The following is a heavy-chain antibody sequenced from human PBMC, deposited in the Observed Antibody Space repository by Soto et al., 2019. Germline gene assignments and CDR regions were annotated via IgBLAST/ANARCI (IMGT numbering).Heavy chain of an antibody. CDR3: TLVGLHSGYETSYY. CDR2: INNNGGNT. J-gene: IGHJ4*02. CDR1: GFTFSSYD. D-gene: IGHD5-12*01. Sequence: GGSLRLSCSASGFTFSSYDMHWVRQAPGKGREYVSGINNNGGNTYYADSVKGRFTISRDNSNNTLYLQMSSLRAEDTAVYYCTLVGLHSGYETSYYWGRGTLVTVSS. V-gene: IGHV3-64D*06.